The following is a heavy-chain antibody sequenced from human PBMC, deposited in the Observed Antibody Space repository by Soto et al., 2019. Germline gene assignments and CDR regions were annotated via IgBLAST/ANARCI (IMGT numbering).Heavy chain of an antibody. V-gene: IGHV3-73*01. CDR1: GFTFSGSA. CDR3: TSRFLEWFPAYYGMDV. Sequence: GGSLRLSCAASGFTFSGSAMHWVRQASGKGLEWVGRIRSKANSYATAYAASVKGRFTISRDDSKNTAYLQMNSLKTEDTAVYYCTSRFLEWFPAYYGMDVWGQGTTVTVSS. D-gene: IGHD3-3*01. J-gene: IGHJ6*02. CDR2: IRSKANSYAT.